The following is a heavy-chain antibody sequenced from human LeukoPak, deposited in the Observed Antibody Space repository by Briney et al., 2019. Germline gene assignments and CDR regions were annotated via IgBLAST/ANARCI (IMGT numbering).Heavy chain of an antibody. CDR3: ARGIYSNGNMNDY. J-gene: IGHJ4*02. CDR1: GFTFSNYW. Sequence: GGSLRLSCVASGFTFSNYWMLWVRQAPGKGLMWVSLISTDGKSTRYAESVKGRFTISRDNAKNALYLQMNSLRAEDTAVYYCARGIYSNGNMNDYWGQGTLVTVSS. D-gene: IGHD4-11*01. CDR2: ISTDGKST. V-gene: IGHV3-74*01.